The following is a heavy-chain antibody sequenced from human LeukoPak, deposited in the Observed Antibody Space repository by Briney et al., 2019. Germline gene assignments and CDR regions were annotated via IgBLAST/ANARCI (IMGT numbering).Heavy chain of an antibody. J-gene: IGHJ4*02. D-gene: IGHD3-10*01. CDR2: ISSSSTYI. V-gene: IGHV3-21*01. CDR1: GFTFSSYS. CDR3: ATYGSGSYYYFDY. Sequence: PGGSLRLSCAASGFTFSSYSMNWVRQAPGKGLEWVSSISSSSTYIYYADSVKGRFTIPRGNAKNSLYLQMNSLRAEDTAVYYCATYGSGSYYYFDYWGQGTLVTVSS.